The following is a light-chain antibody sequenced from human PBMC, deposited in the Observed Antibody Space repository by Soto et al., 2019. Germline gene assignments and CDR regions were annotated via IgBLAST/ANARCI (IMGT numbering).Light chain of an antibody. V-gene: IGKV1-33*01. Sequence: DIHITHSPSSLSSSIGDRVTITCQASQNITNNLSWYQQKPGKAPNLLIYHASKLAKGVTSRFSGSGSGTDFSFIITSLQREDLATYYCQQYYGLPPLTFGQGTRLEIK. CDR1: QNITNN. CDR2: HAS. CDR3: QQYYGLPPLT. J-gene: IGKJ5*01.